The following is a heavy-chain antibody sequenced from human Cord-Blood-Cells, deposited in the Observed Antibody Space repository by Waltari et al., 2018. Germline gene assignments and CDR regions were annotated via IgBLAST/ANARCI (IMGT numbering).Heavy chain of an antibody. CDR3: ARTGNRAFDI. J-gene: IGHJ3*02. V-gene: IGHV4-61*09. CDR2: IYTSGST. CDR1: GGSISRGSYY. Sequence: QAQLQESGPGLVTPSQTLSLTCTVSGGSISRGSYYGSWIRQPAGKGLEWIGYIYTSGSTNYNPSLKSRVTISVDTSKNQFSLKLSAVTAADTAVYYCARTGNRAFDIWGQGTMVTVSS.